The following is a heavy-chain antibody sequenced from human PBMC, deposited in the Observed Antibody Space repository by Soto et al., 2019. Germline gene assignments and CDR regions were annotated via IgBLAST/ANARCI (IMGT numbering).Heavy chain of an antibody. J-gene: IGHJ6*04. CDR2: TYYRSKWYN. V-gene: IGHV6-1*01. CDR3: ARDAVAVAGDYYYGMDV. Sequence: SQTLSLTCAISGDIVSSNSAAWNWIRQSPSRGLEWLGRTYYRSKWYNDYAVSVKSRITINPDTSKNQFSLQLNSVTPEDTAVYYCARDAVAVAGDYYYGMDVWGKGTTVTVSS. CDR1: GDIVSSNSAA. D-gene: IGHD6-19*01.